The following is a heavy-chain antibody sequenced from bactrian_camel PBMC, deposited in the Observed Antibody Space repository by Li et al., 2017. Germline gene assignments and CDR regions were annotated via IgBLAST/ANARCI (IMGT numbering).Heavy chain of an antibody. Sequence: HVQLVESGGGLVQPGGSLRVSCGASGFTFGTYCMGWFRQAPGKEREGVAAIDSDGSTSYADSVKGRFTISQDNAKNTLYLQMNSLKAEDTAMYYCAAEAGVRGGGPYYTGDFSYWGQGTQVTVS. V-gene: IGHV3S55*01. J-gene: IGHJ6*01. CDR3: AAEAGVRGGGPYYTGDFSY. CDR1: GFTFGTYC. D-gene: IGHD2*01. CDR2: IDSDGST.